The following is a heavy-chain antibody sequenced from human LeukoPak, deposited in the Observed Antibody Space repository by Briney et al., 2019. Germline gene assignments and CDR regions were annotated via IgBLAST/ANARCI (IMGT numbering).Heavy chain of an antibody. J-gene: IGHJ5*02. D-gene: IGHD6-25*01. CDR3: AKGHGFNWFDP. CDR1: GFTFDDFG. Sequence: GGSLRLSCAASGFTFDDFGMHWVRQTPGKGPEWVALISGNGDLTYYADSVTGRFTVSRDNSKNSLFLQMNSLRTEDTAFYYCAKGHGFNWFDPWGQGTLVTVSS. CDR2: ISGNGDLT. V-gene: IGHV3-43*02.